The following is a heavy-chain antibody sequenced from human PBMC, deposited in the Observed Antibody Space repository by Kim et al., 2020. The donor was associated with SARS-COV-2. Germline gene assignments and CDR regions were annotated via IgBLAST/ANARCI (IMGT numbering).Heavy chain of an antibody. V-gene: IGHV4-59*13. CDR1: GGSINTYY. CDR3: ARGRDGYNYYFDY. CDR2: ISYSGST. Sequence: SETLSLTCTVSGGSINTYYWTWIRQPPGKGLEWIGYISYSGSTNYNSSLKGRVTISLDTSKNQFSLKLSSVTAADTALYYCARGRDGYNYYFDYWGQGILVTVSS. D-gene: IGHD5-12*01. J-gene: IGHJ4*02.